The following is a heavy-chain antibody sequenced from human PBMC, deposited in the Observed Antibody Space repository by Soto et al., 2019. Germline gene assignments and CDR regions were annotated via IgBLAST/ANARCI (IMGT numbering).Heavy chain of an antibody. CDR2: ISYDGNKQ. CDR1: GFTFNKYG. CDR3: AKDLDYYHTATIFDY. D-gene: IGHD5-12*01. Sequence: QVQLVESGGGVVQPGRSLRLSCAASGFTFNKYGMHWVRQAPGEGLDWVAVISYDGNKQYYGDSVKGRFTISRDNSKNTVYLQMNSLRPDDTAVYYCAKDLDYYHTATIFDYGGQGTRVTVSS. J-gene: IGHJ4*02. V-gene: IGHV3-30*18.